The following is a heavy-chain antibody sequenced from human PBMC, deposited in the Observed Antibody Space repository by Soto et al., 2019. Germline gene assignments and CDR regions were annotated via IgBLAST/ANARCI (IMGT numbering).Heavy chain of an antibody. D-gene: IGHD1-26*01. J-gene: IGHJ4*02. V-gene: IGHV3-23*01. Sequence: ESGGGLVQPGGSLRLSCAASGFTFNHYAMNWVRQAPGKGLEWVSAIRNSGGFTYYADSVKGRFTISRDNSKNTLYLHMNSLRAEDTALYYCAKDYFETKGPYFFDYWGQGTLVTVSS. CDR1: GFTFNHYA. CDR3: AKDYFETKGPYFFDY. CDR2: IRNSGGFT.